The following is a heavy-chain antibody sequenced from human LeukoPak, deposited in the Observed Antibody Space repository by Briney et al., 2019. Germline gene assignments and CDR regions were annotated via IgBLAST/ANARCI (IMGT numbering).Heavy chain of an antibody. J-gene: IGHJ2*01. CDR3: AKDLHDYGDYVFWYFDL. CDR2: ISGSGGST. D-gene: IGHD4-17*01. V-gene: IGHV3-23*01. CDR1: GFTFSSYA. Sequence: TGGSLRLSCAASGFTFSSYAMNWVRQAPGKGLEWVSAISGSGGSTYYADSVKGRFTISRDNSKNTLYLQMNSLRAEDTAVYYCAKDLHDYGDYVFWYFDLWGRGTLVTVSS.